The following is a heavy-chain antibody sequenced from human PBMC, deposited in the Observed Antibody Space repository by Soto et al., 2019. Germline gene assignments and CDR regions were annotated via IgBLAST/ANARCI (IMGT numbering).Heavy chain of an antibody. D-gene: IGHD2-21*02. V-gene: IGHV3-7*01. CDR3: TTDRGDLTFDH. J-gene: IGHJ4*02. Sequence: EVQVVESGGDLVQPGGSLRLSCVVSGITFSHSWLNWVRQAPGKGLEWVANIKEDGSSVYYVDSVQGRFTISRDNAKNSLYLNRNSLRAEDTAVDCCTTDRGDLTFDHWGRGTLVTVSS. CDR1: GITFSHSW. CDR2: IKEDGSSV.